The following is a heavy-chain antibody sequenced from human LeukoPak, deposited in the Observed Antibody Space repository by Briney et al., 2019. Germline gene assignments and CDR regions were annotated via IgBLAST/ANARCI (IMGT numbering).Heavy chain of an antibody. CDR3: ARTTEAHSWRTRYYDYYMDV. CDR2: INHSGST. CDR1: GGSFSGYY. Sequence: SESLSLTCAVYGGSFSGYYWSWIRQPPGKGLEWIGEINHSGSTNYNPSLKSRVTISVDTSKNQFSLKLSSVTAADTAVYYCARTTEAHSWRTRYYDYYMDVWGKGTTVTVSS. D-gene: IGHD6-13*01. J-gene: IGHJ6*03. V-gene: IGHV4-34*01.